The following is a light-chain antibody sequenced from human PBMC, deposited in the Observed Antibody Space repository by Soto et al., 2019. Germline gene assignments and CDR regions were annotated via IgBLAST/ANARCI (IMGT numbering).Light chain of an antibody. CDR1: QSIRGW. CDR2: AAS. Sequence: DIQMTQSPSTLSASVGDRVTITCRASQSIRGWLAWLQQQPGKAPKLLIYAASNLESAVPSRFSGSVSGTEFTLTINGLQPDDFATYYCQQDITYPWTFGQGTKVEI. CDR3: QQDITYPWT. J-gene: IGKJ1*01. V-gene: IGKV1-5*03.